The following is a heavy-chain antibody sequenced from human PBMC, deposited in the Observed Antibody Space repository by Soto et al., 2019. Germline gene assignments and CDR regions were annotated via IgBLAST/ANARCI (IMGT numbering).Heavy chain of an antibody. CDR2: ISSSGSAI. D-gene: IGHD3-16*01. CDR1: GFTFSDYY. CDR3: ARSWGNFYMDV. Sequence: GGSLRLSCAASGFTFSDYYMSWLRQAPGKGLEWFSYISSSGSAIYYADSLKGRFTISRDNAKNSLYLQMNSLRADDTAVYYCARSWGNFYMDVWGKGTTVTVSS. J-gene: IGHJ6*03. V-gene: IGHV3-11*01.